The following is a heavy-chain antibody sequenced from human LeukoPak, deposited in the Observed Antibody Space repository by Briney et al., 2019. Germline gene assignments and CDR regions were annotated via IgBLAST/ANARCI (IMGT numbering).Heavy chain of an antibody. D-gene: IGHD6-13*01. J-gene: IGHJ3*02. CDR3: AREETGIAAAGRDAFDI. V-gene: IGHV3-48*01. CDR2: ISSSSSTI. Sequence: GGSLRPSCAASGFTFSSYSMNWVRQAPGKGLEWVSYISSSSSTIYYADSVKGRFTISRDNAKNSLYLQMNSLRAEDTAVYYCAREETGIAAAGRDAFDIWGQGTMVTVSS. CDR1: GFTFSSYS.